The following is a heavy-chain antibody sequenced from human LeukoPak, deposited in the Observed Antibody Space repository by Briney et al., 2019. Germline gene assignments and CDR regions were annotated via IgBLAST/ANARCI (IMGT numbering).Heavy chain of an antibody. D-gene: IGHD6-13*01. V-gene: IGHV4-39*07. CDR3: ARDRDSSSSLHGY. CDR2: IHYSGST. CDR1: GDSISGSGYY. Sequence: PSETLSLTCTVSGDSISGSGYYWGWIRQPPGKGMDWVGNIHYSGSTYYNPSLKSRVTISVDTSKNQISLKLNSVTAADTAVYYCARDRDSSSSLHGYWGQGTLVTVSS. J-gene: IGHJ4*02.